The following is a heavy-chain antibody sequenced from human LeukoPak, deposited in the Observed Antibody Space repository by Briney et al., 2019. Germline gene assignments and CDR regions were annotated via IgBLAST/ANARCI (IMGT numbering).Heavy chain of an antibody. V-gene: IGHV4-34*01. CDR3: ARARRSKIQSNYYYYMDV. CDR2: INHSGST. J-gene: IGHJ6*03. D-gene: IGHD5-18*01. Sequence: SETLSLTCTVSGGSISSHYWSWIRQPPGKGLEWIGEINHSGSTNYNTSLKSRVTISVDTSKNQFSLKLSSVTAADTAVYYCARARRSKIQSNYYYYMDVWGKGTTVTVSS. CDR1: GGSISSHY.